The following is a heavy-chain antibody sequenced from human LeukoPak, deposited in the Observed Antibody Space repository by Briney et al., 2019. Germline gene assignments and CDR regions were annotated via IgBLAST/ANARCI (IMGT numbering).Heavy chain of an antibody. J-gene: IGHJ6*02. CDR2: ISGSGGST. V-gene: IGHV3-23*01. CDR3: AKAPPRSYSYYYGMDV. Sequence: PGGSLRLSCAASGFTFSSYAMSWVRQAPGKGLEWVSAISGSGGSTYYADSVKGRFTISRDISKNTLYLQMNSLRAEDTAVYYCAKAPPRSYSYYYGMDVCGQGTTVTLSS. D-gene: IGHD6-13*01. CDR1: GFTFSSYA.